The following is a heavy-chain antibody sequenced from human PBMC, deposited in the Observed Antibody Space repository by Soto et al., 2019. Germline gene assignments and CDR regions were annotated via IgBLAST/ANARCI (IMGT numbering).Heavy chain of an antibody. Sequence: PSETLSLTCTVSGGSISSYYWSWIRQPPGKGLEWVGYIYYSGRTNNNPSFKSRVTIPVATSKNQFSLNLSSVTAAATAVYYCAGGGRYSSGGYYYYGMDVWGQGTTVTVSS. V-gene: IGHV4-59*01. J-gene: IGHJ6*02. CDR3: AGGGRYSSGGYYYYGMDV. CDR2: IYYSGRT. D-gene: IGHD6-19*01. CDR1: GGSISSYY.